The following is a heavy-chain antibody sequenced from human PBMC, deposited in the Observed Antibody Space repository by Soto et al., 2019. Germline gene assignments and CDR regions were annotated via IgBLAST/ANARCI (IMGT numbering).Heavy chain of an antibody. Sequence: QVQLQESGPGLVKPSETLSLTCRVSGGSMSGYYWSWGRLAPGKGLEWIGYVYYTGSTNYNPSLQSRVSISVDTSNKHFSLSLSLVTAADTAVYFCARSIAVPSGHIDHWGQGIRVTISS. D-gene: IGHD6-6*01. J-gene: IGHJ4*02. V-gene: IGHV4-59*01. CDR2: VYYTGST. CDR3: ARSIAVPSGHIDH. CDR1: GGSMSGYY.